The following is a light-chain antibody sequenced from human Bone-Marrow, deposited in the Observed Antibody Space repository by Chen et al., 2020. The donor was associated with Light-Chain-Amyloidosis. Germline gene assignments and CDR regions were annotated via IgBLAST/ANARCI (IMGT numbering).Light chain of an antibody. Sequence: SYELTQPPSVSVSPGPTARITCSGDDLPTKYAYWYQQKPGQAPVLVIHRDTERPSGISERFSGSSSVTTATLTISGVQAEDEADYHCQSADSSGTYEVIFGGGTKLTVL. CDR2: RDT. CDR3: QSADSSGTYEVI. CDR1: DLPTKY. V-gene: IGLV3-25*03. J-gene: IGLJ2*01.